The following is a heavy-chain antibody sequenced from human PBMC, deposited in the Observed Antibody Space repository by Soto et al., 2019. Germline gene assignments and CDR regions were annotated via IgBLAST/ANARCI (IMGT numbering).Heavy chain of an antibody. J-gene: IGHJ4*02. CDR3: AKRRGAGGHFDY. CDR1: GFTFSSYA. CDR2: VSIGGST. D-gene: IGHD2-15*01. V-gene: IGHV3-23*01. Sequence: ESGGGLVQPEGSLRLSCAASGFTFSSYAMGWVRQGPGKGLEWVAVVSIGGSTHYADSVRGRFTISRDNSKNTLSLQMKSLTAEDTAIYFCAKRRGAGGHFDYWGQGALVTVSS.